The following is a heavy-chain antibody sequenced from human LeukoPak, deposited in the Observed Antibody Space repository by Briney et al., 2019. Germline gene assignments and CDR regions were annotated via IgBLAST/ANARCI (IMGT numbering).Heavy chain of an antibody. CDR3: AKDRWIQLWSSGYFDY. CDR1: GFTFSSYA. Sequence: PGGSLRLSCAASGFTFSSYAVSWVRQAPGKGLEWVSAISGSGGSTYYADSVKGRFTISRDNSKNTLYLQMNSLRAEDTAVYYCAKDRWIQLWSSGYFDYWGQGTLVTVSS. J-gene: IGHJ4*02. V-gene: IGHV3-23*01. D-gene: IGHD5-18*01. CDR2: ISGSGGST.